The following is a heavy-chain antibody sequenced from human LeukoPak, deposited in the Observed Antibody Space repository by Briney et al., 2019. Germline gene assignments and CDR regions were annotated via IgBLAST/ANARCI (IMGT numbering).Heavy chain of an antibody. J-gene: IGHJ5*02. Sequence: GGSLRLSCAASGFTFSSYSMNWVRQAPGKGLEWVSSISSSSSYIYYANSVKGRFTISRDNAKNSLYLQMNSLRAEDTAVYYCAARYYYYGSRSYYEVNWFDPWGQGTLVTVSS. V-gene: IGHV3-21*01. CDR2: ISSSSSYI. CDR3: AARYYYYGSRSYYEVNWFDP. CDR1: GFTFSSYS. D-gene: IGHD3-10*01.